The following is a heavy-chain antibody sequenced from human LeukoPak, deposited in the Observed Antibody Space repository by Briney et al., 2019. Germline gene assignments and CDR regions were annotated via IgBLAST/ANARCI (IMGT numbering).Heavy chain of an antibody. Sequence: SETLSLTCAVYGGSFSGYYWSWIRQPPGKGLEWIGEINHSGSTNYNPSLKSRVTISVDTSKNQFSLKLSSATAADTAVYYCARGRCSSTSCPFDYWGQGTLVTVSS. CDR2: INHSGST. J-gene: IGHJ4*02. V-gene: IGHV4-34*01. CDR3: ARGRCSSTSCPFDY. D-gene: IGHD2-2*01. CDR1: GGSFSGYY.